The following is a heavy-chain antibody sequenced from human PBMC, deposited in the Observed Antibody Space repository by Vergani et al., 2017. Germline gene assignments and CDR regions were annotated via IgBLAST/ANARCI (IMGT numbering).Heavy chain of an antibody. J-gene: IGHJ6*02. CDR3: AREAYCSSTSFSPSGMDV. V-gene: IGHV4-61*02. CDR1: GGSISSGSYY. Sequence: QVQLQESGPGLVKPSQTLSLTCTVSGGSISSGSYYWSWIRQPAGKGLEWIGRIYTSGSTNYNPSLKSRVTISVDTSKNQFSLKLSSVTAADTAVYYCAREAYCSSTSFSPSGMDVWGQGTTVTVSS. D-gene: IGHD2-2*01. CDR2: IYTSGST.